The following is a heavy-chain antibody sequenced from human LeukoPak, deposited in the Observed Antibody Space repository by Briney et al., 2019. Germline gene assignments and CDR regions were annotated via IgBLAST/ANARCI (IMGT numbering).Heavy chain of an antibody. CDR1: GYTFTSYD. CDR3: ARGIAAAEVWFDP. J-gene: IGHJ5*02. D-gene: IGHD6-13*01. CDR2: MNPNSGNT. V-gene: IGHV1-8*01. Sequence: GASVKVSCKASGYTFTSYDINRVRQATGQGREWMGWMNPNSGNTGYAQKFQGRVTMTRNTSISTAYMELSSLRSEDTAVYYCARGIAAAEVWFDPWGQGTLVTVFS.